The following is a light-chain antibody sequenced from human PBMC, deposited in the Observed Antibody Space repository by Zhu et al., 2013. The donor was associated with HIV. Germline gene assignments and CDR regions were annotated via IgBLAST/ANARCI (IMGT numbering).Light chain of an antibody. CDR1: QSITTW. V-gene: IGKV3-11*01. Sequence: EIVLTQSPATLSLSPGERATLSCRASQSITTWLAWYQQRPGQAPRLLIYDASNRATGIPARFTGSGSATDFTLTISSLEPEDSAVYYCHQRYSWPLTFGGGTKVEIK. CDR2: DAS. J-gene: IGKJ4*01. CDR3: HQRYSWPLT.